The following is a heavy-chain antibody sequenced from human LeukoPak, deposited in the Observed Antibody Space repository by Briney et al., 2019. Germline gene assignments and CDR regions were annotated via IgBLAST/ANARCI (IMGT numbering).Heavy chain of an antibody. V-gene: IGHV1-3*01. CDR2: INAGNGNT. CDR1: GYTFTSYA. D-gene: IGHD1-1*01. CDR3: ARDPEGELEPYFDY. J-gene: IGHJ4*02. Sequence: ALVKVSCKASGYTFTSYAMHWVRQAPGQRLEWMGWINAGNGNTKYSQKFQGRVTITRDTSASTAYMELSSLRSEDTAVYYCARDPEGELEPYFDYWGQGTLVTVSS.